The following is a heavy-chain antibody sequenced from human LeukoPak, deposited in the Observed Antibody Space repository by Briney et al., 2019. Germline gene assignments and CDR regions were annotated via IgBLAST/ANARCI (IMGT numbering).Heavy chain of an antibody. J-gene: IGHJ3*02. V-gene: IGHV3-7*01. CDR3: ASDSYGAGLGFDI. CDR1: GFTFSSYW. Sequence: GGSLRLSCAASGFTFSSYWMSWVRQAPGKGLEWVANIKQDGSEKYYVDSVKGRFTISRDNAKNSLYLQMNSLRAEDTAVYYCASDSYGAGLGFDIWGQGTMVTVSS. CDR2: IKQDGSEK. D-gene: IGHD5-18*01.